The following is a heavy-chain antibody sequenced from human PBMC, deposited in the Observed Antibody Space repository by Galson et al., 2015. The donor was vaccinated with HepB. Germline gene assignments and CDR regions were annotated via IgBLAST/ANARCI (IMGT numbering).Heavy chain of an antibody. Sequence: SLRLSCAASGFTFNSHSMSWVRQSPGQGLEWVSYISNSGDFRDHADSVKGRFTISRDNDKNSLYLQMSSLRVEDTAVYYCARGGYGQDVWGQGTTVTVSS. CDR2: ISNSGDFR. D-gene: IGHD1-26*01. J-gene: IGHJ6*02. V-gene: IGHV3-11*01. CDR1: GFTFNSHS. CDR3: ARGGYGQDV.